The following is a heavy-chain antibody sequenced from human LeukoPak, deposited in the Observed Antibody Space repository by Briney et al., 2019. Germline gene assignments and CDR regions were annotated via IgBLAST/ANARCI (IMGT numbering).Heavy chain of an antibody. CDR1: GGSISSGGYY. CDR2: IYYSGST. J-gene: IGHJ4*02. D-gene: IGHD1-26*01. Sequence: SETLSLTCTVSGGSISSGGYYWSWLRQHPGKGLEWIGYIYYSGSTYYNPSLKSRVTISVDTSKNQFSLKLSSVTAADTAVYYCASAGATNYFDYWGQGTLVTVSS. V-gene: IGHV4-31*03. CDR3: ASAGATNYFDY.